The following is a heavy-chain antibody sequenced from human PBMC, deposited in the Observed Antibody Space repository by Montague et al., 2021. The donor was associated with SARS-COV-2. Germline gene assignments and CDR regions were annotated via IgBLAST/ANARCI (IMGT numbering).Heavy chain of an antibody. J-gene: IGHJ4*02. Sequence: SLRLSCAASGFTFSSYAMSWVRQAPGKGLERVSVIYSGGSSTYYADSVKGRFTISRDNSKNTPYLQMNSLRAEDTAVYYCAKSRGIRYDSSGYYYPLDYWGQGTLVTVSS. V-gene: IGHV3-23*03. CDR1: GFTFSSYA. D-gene: IGHD3-22*01. CDR3: AKSRGIRYDSSGYYYPLDY. CDR2: IYSGGSST.